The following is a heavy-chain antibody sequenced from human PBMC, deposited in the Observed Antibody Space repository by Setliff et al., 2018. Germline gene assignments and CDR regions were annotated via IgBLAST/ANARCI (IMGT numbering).Heavy chain of an antibody. V-gene: IGHV1-46*03. CDR2: INPSGGLT. CDR3: ARDRYYNSWSGTSITAPHDAFDI. CDR1: GYTFTTYA. J-gene: IGHJ3*02. D-gene: IGHD3-3*01. Sequence: ASVKVSCKASGYTFTTYAMGWMRQIPGQGLEWMGIINPSGGLTRYAQKFQGRVTMTRDTSTSTVYMEVSSLRSEDTAVYYCARDRYYNSWSGTSITAPHDAFDIWGQGTMVTVSS.